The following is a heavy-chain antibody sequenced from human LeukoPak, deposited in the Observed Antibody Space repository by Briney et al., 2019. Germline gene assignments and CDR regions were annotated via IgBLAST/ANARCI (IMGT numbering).Heavy chain of an antibody. CDR2: IYSGGST. Sequence: GGSLRLSCAASGFTVSSNYMSWVRQAPGKGLEWVSVIYSGGSTYYADSVKGRFTISRDNSKNTLYLQMNSLRAEDTAVYYCASATGARGYSYGSLDYWGQGTLVTVSS. D-gene: IGHD5-18*01. J-gene: IGHJ4*02. CDR1: GFTVSSNY. V-gene: IGHV3-53*01. CDR3: ASATGARGYSYGSLDY.